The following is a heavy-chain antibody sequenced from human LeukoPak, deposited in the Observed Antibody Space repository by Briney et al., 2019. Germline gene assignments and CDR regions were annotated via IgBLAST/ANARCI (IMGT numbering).Heavy chain of an antibody. CDR3: ARGRNLRLGEFGDY. J-gene: IGHJ4*02. CDR2: INPNSGGT. D-gene: IGHD3-10*01. Sequence: ASVKVSCKASGYTFTTYGMNWVRQAPGQGLEWMGWINPNSGGTKYAEKFLGRVTMTRDTSISTAYMELSRLRSDDTAVYYCARGRNLRLGEFGDYWGQGTLVTVSS. V-gene: IGHV1-2*02. CDR1: GYTFTTYG.